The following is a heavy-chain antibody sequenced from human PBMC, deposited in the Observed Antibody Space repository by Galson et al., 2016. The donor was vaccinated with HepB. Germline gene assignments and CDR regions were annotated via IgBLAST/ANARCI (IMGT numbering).Heavy chain of an antibody. CDR1: GFTFSNYN. J-gene: IGHJ4*02. CDR2: VTYSPRYT. Sequence: SLRLSCAASGFTFSNYNMNWVRQAPGKGLEWVSSVTYSPRYTYYADSVKGRFTISRDNAKNSLYLQMNSLRAEDTATYYCARGAFPRWFGMSDFDYWGQGALVTVSS. V-gene: IGHV3-21*01. D-gene: IGHD3-10*01. CDR3: ARGAFPRWFGMSDFDY.